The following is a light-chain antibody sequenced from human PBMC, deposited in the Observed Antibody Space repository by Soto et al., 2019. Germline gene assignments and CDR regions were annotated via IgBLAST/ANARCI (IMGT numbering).Light chain of an antibody. V-gene: IGKV3-11*01. CDR1: LSVSVY. CDR3: HPRQYWPPTT. Sequence: VLTQSLATLSLSPGKIATLSCRTSLSVSVYLDWYQQKPGQAPRLLISDASNRATGIPARFSGSGSGADFTLTISSLEPEDFAVYYCHPRQYWPPTTFGEGTRLEIK. J-gene: IGKJ5*01. CDR2: DAS.